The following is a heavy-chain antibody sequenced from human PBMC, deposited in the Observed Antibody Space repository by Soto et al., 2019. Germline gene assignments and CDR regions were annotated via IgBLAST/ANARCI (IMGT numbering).Heavy chain of an antibody. CDR2: INHSGST. Sequence: PSETLSLTCAVYGGSFSGYYWSWIRQPPGKGLEWIGEINHSGSTNYNPSLKSRVTISVDTSKNQFSLKLSSVTAADTAVYYCARGWRPAISALSGPWGQRTLVTVSS. CDR1: GGSFSGYY. V-gene: IGHV4-34*01. CDR3: ARGWRPAISALSGP. D-gene: IGHD6-25*01. J-gene: IGHJ5*02.